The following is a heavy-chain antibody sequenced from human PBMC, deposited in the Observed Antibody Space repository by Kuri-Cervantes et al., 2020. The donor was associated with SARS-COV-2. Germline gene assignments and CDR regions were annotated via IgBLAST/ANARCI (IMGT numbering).Heavy chain of an antibody. D-gene: IGHD3-3*01. CDR3: ARVRGATYGVVVYYYYYMDV. V-gene: IGHV4-61*08. J-gene: IGHJ6*03. CDR2: LYNSGNT. Sequence: ESLKISCTVSGGSISSGDYYWSWLRQPPGKPLEWIGYLYNSGNTNYNPSFKSRVTISKDASNNRFSLRLSSVTAADTAVYYCARVRGATYGVVVYYYYYMDVWGKGTTVTVSS. CDR1: GGSISSGDYY.